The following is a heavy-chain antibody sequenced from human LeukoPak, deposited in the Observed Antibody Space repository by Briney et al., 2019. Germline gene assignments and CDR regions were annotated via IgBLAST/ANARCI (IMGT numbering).Heavy chain of an antibody. D-gene: IGHD3-10*01. CDR3: AGTYYGSGSYYTFFDY. CDR2: IWYDGSNK. J-gene: IGHJ4*02. Sequence: GRSLRLSCAASGFTFSSYGMHWVRQAPGKGLEWVAVIWYDGSNKYYADSVKGRFTISRDNSKNTLYLQMNSLRAEDTAVYYCAGTYYGSGSYYTFFDYWGQGTLVTVSS. CDR1: GFTFSSYG. V-gene: IGHV3-33*01.